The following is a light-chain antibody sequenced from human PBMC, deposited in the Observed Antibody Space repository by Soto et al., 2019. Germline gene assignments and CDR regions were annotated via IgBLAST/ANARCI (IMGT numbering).Light chain of an antibody. V-gene: IGLV2-14*01. J-gene: IGLJ1*01. Sequence: QSALTQPASVSGSPGQSITISCTGTSSDVGGHNYVSWYQHYPGKAPKLMIYEVTNRPSGVSDRFSGSKSGNTASLTISGLQPEDEADYYCSSYTSSNTRMYVFGIGTKLTVL. CDR1: SSDVGGHNY. CDR2: EVT. CDR3: SSYTSSNTRMYV.